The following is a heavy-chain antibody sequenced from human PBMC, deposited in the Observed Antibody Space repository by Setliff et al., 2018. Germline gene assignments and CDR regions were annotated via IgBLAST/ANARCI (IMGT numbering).Heavy chain of an antibody. CDR2: MNPNSGNT. Sequence: GASVQVSCKASGYTFTSYDINWVRQATGQGLEWMGWMNPNSGNTGYAQKFQGRVTITRNTSISTAYMELSSLRSEDTAVYYCARGLGSYYYYYMDVWGKGTTVTVSS. CDR1: GYTFTSYD. CDR3: ARGLGSYYYYYMDV. V-gene: IGHV1-8*03. D-gene: IGHD7-27*01. J-gene: IGHJ6*03.